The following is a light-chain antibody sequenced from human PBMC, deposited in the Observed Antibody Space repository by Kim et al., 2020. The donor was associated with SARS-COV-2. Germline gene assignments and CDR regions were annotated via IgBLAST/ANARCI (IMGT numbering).Light chain of an antibody. V-gene: IGKV3-20*01. CDR3: QQYGSSPPVT. J-gene: IGKJ5*01. CDR2: GAS. CDR1: QSVSSSY. Sequence: EIVLTQSPGTLSLSPGERATLSCRGSQSVSSSYLAWYQQKPGQAPRLLIYGASSRATGIPDRFSGSGSGTDFTLTISRLEPEDFAVHYCQQYGSSPPVTFGQGTRLEIK.